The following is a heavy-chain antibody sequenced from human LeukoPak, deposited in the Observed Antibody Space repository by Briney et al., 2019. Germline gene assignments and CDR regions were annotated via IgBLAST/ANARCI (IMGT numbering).Heavy chain of an antibody. CDR3: ARDLDDFWSGPDY. CDR2: ISAYNGNT. V-gene: IGHV1-18*01. Sequence: ASVKVSCKTSGYTFTNYDINWVRQAPGQGLEWMGWISAYNGNTNYAQKLQGRVTMTTDTSTSTAYMELRSLRSDDTAVYYCARDLDDFWSGPDYWGQGTLVTVSS. D-gene: IGHD3-3*01. J-gene: IGHJ4*02. CDR1: GYTFTNYD.